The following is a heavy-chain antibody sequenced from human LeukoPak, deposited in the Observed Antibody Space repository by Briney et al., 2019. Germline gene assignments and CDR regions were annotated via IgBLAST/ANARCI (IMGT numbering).Heavy chain of an antibody. CDR2: INHSGST. CDR3: ARRGGKRWLQLRNWFDP. J-gene: IGHJ5*02. V-gene: IGHV4-34*01. CDR1: GGSFSGYY. Sequence: SETLSLTCAVYGGSFSGYYWSWIRQPPGKGLEWIGEINHSGSTNYNPSLKSRVTISVDTSKNQFSLKLSSVTAADTAVYYCARRGGKRWLQLRNWFDPWGQGTLVTVSS. D-gene: IGHD5-24*01.